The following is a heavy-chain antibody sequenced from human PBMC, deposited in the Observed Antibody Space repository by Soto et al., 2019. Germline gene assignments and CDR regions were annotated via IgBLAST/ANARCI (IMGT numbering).Heavy chain of an antibody. CDR1: GFTFSSYA. CDR3: ARDAPTSGFCSGGSCYSVLNGMDV. D-gene: IGHD2-15*01. J-gene: IGHJ6*02. CDR2: ISYDGSNK. Sequence: GGSLRLSCAASGFTFSSYAMHWVRQAPGKGLEWVAVISYDGSNKYYADSVKGQFTISRDNSKNTLYLQMNSLRAEDTAVYYCARDAPTSGFCSGGSCYSVLNGMDVWGQGTTVTVSS. V-gene: IGHV3-30-3*01.